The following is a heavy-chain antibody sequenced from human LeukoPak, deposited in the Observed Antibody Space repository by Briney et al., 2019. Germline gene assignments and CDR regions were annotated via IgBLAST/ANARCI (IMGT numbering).Heavy chain of an antibody. CDR3: ARRGGGRYFDF. V-gene: IGHV3-48*01. Sequence: GGSLRLSCAASGFTFSSYSMNWVRQAPGKGLEWVSYISSSSSTIYYADSVKGRFTISRDNAKNSLYLQMNSLRAEDTAVYYCARRGGGRYFDFWGQGTLVTVSS. CDR2: ISSSSSTI. J-gene: IGHJ4*02. D-gene: IGHD2-15*01. CDR1: GFTFSSYS.